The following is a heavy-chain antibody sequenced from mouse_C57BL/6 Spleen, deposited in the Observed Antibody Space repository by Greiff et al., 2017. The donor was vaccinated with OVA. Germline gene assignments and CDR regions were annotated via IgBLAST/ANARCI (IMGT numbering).Heavy chain of an antibody. CDR3: ASHSSGVFDY. V-gene: IGHV5-6*01. D-gene: IGHD3-2*02. CDR2: ISSGGSYT. CDR1: GFTFSSYG. J-gene: IGHJ2*01. Sequence: EVQLVESGGDLVKPGGSLKLSCAASGFTFSSYGMSWVRQTPDKRLEWVATISSGGSYTYYPDSVKGRFTISRDNAKNTLYLQMSSLKSEDTAMYYCASHSSGVFDYWGQGTTLTVSS.